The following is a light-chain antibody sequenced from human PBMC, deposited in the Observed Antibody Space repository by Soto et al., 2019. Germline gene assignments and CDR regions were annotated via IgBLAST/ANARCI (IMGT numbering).Light chain of an antibody. CDR3: KQYDNLPPFT. J-gene: IGKJ3*01. CDR1: QDISNY. V-gene: IGKV1-33*01. CDR2: DAS. Sequence: DIQMTQSPSSLSASVGDRVTITCQASQDISNYLNWYQQKPGKAPKLLIYDASNLETGVPSRFSGSGSGTYFNFTISSLQPEDIAIYYCKQYDNLPPFTFGPGTKVDIK.